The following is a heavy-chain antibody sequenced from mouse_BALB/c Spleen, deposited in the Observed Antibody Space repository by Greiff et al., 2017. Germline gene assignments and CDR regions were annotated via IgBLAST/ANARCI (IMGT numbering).Heavy chain of an antibody. CDR1: GYTFTSYW. CDR2: INPSTGYT. Sequence: QVQLQQSGAELAKPGASVKMSCKASGYTFTSYWMHWVKQRPGQGLEWIGYINPSTGYTEYNQKFKDKATLTADKSSSTAYMQLSSLTSEDSAVYYCAREYGNYEDYWGQGTTLTVSS. CDR3: AREYGNYEDY. V-gene: IGHV1-7*01. J-gene: IGHJ2*01. D-gene: IGHD2-10*02.